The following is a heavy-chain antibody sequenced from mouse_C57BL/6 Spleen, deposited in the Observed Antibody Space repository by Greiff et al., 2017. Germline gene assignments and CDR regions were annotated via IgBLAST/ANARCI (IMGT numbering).Heavy chain of an antibody. CDR1: GYAFTNYL. CDR2: INPGSGGT. Sequence: VQLQQSGAELVRPGTSVKVSCKASGYAFTNYLIEWVKQRPGQGLEWIGVINPGSGGTNYNEKFKGKATLTADKSSNTAYMQLSSLTSEDSAVYFWARSDYYGSSHYAMDYWGQGTSVTVSS. CDR3: ARSDYYGSSHYAMDY. J-gene: IGHJ4*01. D-gene: IGHD1-1*01. V-gene: IGHV1-54*01.